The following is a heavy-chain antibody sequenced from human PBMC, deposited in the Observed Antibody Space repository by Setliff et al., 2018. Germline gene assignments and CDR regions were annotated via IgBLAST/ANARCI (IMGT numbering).Heavy chain of an antibody. CDR1: GGSINSYY. J-gene: IGHJ4*02. Sequence: ETLSLTCIVSGGSINSYYWNWIRQPPGKGLEWIGYIYYSGNSNYDTNYNPSLKSRVTISVDTSENQFSLRLNSVTAADTAVYYCARLWISYESNTYFYPKYFDFWGQGTLVTVSS. V-gene: IGHV4-59*01. CDR2: IYYSGNSNYDT. CDR3: ARLWISYESNTYFYPKYFDF. D-gene: IGHD3-22*01.